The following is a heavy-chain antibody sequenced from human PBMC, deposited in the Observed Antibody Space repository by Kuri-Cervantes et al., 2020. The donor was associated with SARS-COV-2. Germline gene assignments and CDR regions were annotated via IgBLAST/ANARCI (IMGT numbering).Heavy chain of an antibody. J-gene: IGHJ4*02. Sequence: SQTLSLTCAVNGGPFSGYYWNWIRQPPGKGLEWIGEINHSGSTNYNPSLKSRVTISVDTSKNQFSLKLSSVTAADTAVYYCARGDSGVVPAASLDYWGQGTLVTVSS. CDR1: GGPFSGYY. D-gene: IGHD2-2*01. V-gene: IGHV4-34*01. CDR3: ARGDSGVVPAASLDY. CDR2: INHSGST.